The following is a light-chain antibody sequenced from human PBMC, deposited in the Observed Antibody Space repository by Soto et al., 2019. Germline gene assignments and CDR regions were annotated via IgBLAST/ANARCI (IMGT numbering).Light chain of an antibody. Sequence: EIVLTQSPGTLSLSPGERATLSCRASQSVTSTYLAWYQQKPGQAPRLLIDGASNRATGIPDTFTGSGSGTDFTLTISRLEPEDFAVYYCQQYGGSPLTFGGGTKVEIK. V-gene: IGKV3-20*01. CDR3: QQYGGSPLT. J-gene: IGKJ4*01. CDR2: GAS. CDR1: QSVTSTY.